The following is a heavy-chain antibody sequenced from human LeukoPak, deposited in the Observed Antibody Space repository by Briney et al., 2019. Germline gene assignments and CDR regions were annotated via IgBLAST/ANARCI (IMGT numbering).Heavy chain of an antibody. CDR1: GFTFSSYW. Sequence: GGSLRLSCAASGFTFSSYWMSWGRQAPGKGLEWVANIKQDGSEKYYVDSVKGRFTISRDNAKNSLYLQMNSLRAEDTAVYYCARYSGSYYGGKYYFDYWGQGTLVTVSS. CDR2: IKQDGSEK. J-gene: IGHJ4*02. D-gene: IGHD1-26*01. CDR3: ARYSGSYYGGKYYFDY. V-gene: IGHV3-7*01.